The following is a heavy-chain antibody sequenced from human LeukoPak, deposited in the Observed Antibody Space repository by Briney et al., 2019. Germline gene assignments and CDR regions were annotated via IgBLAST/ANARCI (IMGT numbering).Heavy chain of an antibody. J-gene: IGHJ4*02. V-gene: IGHV3-21*01. CDR1: GFTFSSNS. Sequence: GGSLRLSCAASGFTFSSNSMNWVRQAPGKGLEWVSLISSDTSHIYYADSVKGRFTISRDNAKNSLSLQMDSLRAEDTAVYYCARGGICRRGGSCYSSIDYWGQGTLVTVSS. CDR3: ARGGICRRGGSCYSSIDY. D-gene: IGHD2-15*01. CDR2: ISSDTSHI.